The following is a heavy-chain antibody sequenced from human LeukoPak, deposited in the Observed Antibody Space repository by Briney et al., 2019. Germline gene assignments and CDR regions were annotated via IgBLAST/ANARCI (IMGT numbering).Heavy chain of an antibody. CDR2: IYYSGST. Sequence: SETLSLTCTVSGGSISSGGYYWSWIRQHPGKGLEWIGYIYYSGSTYYNPSLKSRVTISVDTSKNQFSLKLSSVTAADTAVYYCARTVVSAAIGVSFGYYYYYMDVWGKGTTVTVSS. D-gene: IGHD2-2*02. V-gene: IGHV4-31*03. CDR3: ARTVVSAAIGVSFGYYYYYMDV. CDR1: GGSISSGGYY. J-gene: IGHJ6*03.